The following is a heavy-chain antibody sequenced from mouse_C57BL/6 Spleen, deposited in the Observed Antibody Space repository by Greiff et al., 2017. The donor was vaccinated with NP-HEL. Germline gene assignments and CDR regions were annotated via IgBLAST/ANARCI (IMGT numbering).Heavy chain of an antibody. Sequence: QVQLQQSGAELMKPGASVKLSCKATGYTFTGYWIEWVKQRPGHGLEWIGEILPGSGSTNYNEKFKGKATFTADTSSNTAYMQLSSLTTEDSAIYYCARRVRIFNYYAYYFDYWGQGTTLTVSS. CDR3: ARRVRIFNYYAYYFDY. CDR2: ILPGSGST. J-gene: IGHJ2*01. CDR1: GYTFTGYW. V-gene: IGHV1-9*01. D-gene: IGHD1-1*01.